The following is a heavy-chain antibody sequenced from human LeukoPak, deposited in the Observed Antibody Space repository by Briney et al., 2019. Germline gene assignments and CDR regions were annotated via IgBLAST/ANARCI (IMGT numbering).Heavy chain of an antibody. CDR1: GFTFSSYG. V-gene: IGHV3-48*04. J-gene: IGHJ4*02. CDR2: ISGSDTTK. Sequence: GGSLRLSCAASGFTFSSYGVHWVRQAPGKGLEWVSSISGSDTTKYYADSVKGRFTISRDNAKNSLYLQMNSLRAEDTAVYYCARDLAASAGEGFTDYWGQGTLVTVSS. CDR3: ARDLAASAGEGFTDY.